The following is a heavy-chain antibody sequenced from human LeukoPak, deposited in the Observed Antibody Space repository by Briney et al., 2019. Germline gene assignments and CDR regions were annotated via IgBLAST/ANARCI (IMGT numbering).Heavy chain of an antibody. CDR3: AKDTRYGGNLYY. Sequence: GGSLRLSFQASGFTFNDYAINWVRQAPGKGLEWVSGISWNSGSIGYADSVKGRFTISRDNAKNSLYLQMNSLRAEDTALYYCAKDTRYGGNLYYWGQGTLVTVSS. CDR2: ISWNSGSI. J-gene: IGHJ4*02. D-gene: IGHD4-23*01. V-gene: IGHV3-9*01. CDR1: GFTFNDYA.